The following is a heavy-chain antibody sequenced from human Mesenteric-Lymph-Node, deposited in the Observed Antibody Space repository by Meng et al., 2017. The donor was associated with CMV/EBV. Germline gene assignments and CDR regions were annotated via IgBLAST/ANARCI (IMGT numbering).Heavy chain of an antibody. CDR3: ASTDKARYYYYGMDV. CDR2: IYPGDSDT. CDR1: GYSFTSYW. V-gene: IGHV5-51*01. J-gene: IGHJ6*02. Sequence: GGSLRLSCKGSGYSFTSYWIGWVRQMPGKGLEWMGIIYPGDSDTRYSPSFQGQVTISADKSISTAYLQWSSLKASDTAMYYCASTDKARYYYYGMDVWGQGTTVTVSS.